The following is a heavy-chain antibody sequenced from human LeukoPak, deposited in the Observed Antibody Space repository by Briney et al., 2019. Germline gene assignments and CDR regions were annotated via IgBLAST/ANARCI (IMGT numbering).Heavy chain of an antibody. CDR2: INPNSGGT. D-gene: IGHD3-16*01. Sequence: ASVKVSCKASEYTFTGYYMHWVRQAPGQGLEWMGRINPNSGGTNYAQKFQGRVTMTRDTSISTAYMELSRLRSDDTAVYYCARVSDYVWGSYPPDYWGQGTLVTVSS. J-gene: IGHJ4*02. CDR1: EYTFTGYY. V-gene: IGHV1-2*06. CDR3: ARVSDYVWGSYPPDY.